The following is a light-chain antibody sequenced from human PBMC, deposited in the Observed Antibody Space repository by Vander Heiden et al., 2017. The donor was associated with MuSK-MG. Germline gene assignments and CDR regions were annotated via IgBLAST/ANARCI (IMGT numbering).Light chain of an antibody. Sequence: ESQMTQSPAALSASVGDRVAITCRASQIITTFLNWYQQKPGKAPKLLLHAASSFQLGLPSRSSRRGSGPDFTLTISSLQPDDFATYYFQQTDTAPLTFGEGTRLEIK. CDR3: QQTDTAPLT. V-gene: IGKV1-39*01. J-gene: IGKJ5*01. CDR2: AAS. CDR1: QIITTF.